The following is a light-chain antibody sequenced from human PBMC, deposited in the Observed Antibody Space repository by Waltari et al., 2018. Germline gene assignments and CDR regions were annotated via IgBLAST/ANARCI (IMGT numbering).Light chain of an antibody. CDR3: CSYAHSTNWV. CDR2: EDT. CDR1: ANDVGSYNV. J-gene: IGLJ3*02. V-gene: IGLV2-23*01. Sequence: QSALTPPASVSGSPGQSITISCTGTANDVGSYNVVSWYQQHPGKAPKVLIYEDTKRPSGVSDRFAGSKSANTASLTISGLQAEDEADYYCCSYAHSTNWVFGGGTKLTVL.